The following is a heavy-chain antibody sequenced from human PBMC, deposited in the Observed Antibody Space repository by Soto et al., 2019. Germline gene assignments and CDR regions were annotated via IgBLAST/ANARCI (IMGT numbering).Heavy chain of an antibody. V-gene: IGHV3-23*01. J-gene: IGHJ6*03. D-gene: IGHD3-16*02. CDR1: GFTFSSYA. Sequence: EVQLLESGGGLVQPGGSLRLSCAASGFTFSSYAMSWVRQAPGKGLEWVSAISGSGGSTYYADSVKGRFTISRDNSKNTPYLQMNSLRAEDTAVYYCAKTPTNYDYIWGSYRAYYMDVWGKGTTVTVSS. CDR3: AKTPTNYDYIWGSYRAYYMDV. CDR2: ISGSGGST.